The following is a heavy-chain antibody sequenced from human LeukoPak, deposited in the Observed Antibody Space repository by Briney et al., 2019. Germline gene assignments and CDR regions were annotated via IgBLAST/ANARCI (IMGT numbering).Heavy chain of an antibody. CDR2: ISYDGSNK. V-gene: IGHV3-30*04. Sequence: GGSLRLSCAASGFTFSSYAMNWVRQAPGKGLEWVAVISYDGSNKYYADSVKGRFTISRDNSKNTLYLQMNSLRAEDTAVYYCARTRITVTTRSWDYWGQGTLVTVSS. D-gene: IGHD4-17*01. CDR3: ARTRITVTTRSWDY. J-gene: IGHJ4*02. CDR1: GFTFSSYA.